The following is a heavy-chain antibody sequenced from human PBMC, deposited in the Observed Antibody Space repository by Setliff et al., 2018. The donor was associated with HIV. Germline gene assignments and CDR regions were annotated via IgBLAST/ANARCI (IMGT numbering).Heavy chain of an antibody. D-gene: IGHD4-17*01. J-gene: IGHJ4*02. V-gene: IGHV4-4*07. Sequence: NPSETLSLTCTVSGVSIDKNYWSWVRRPPGKGLEWIGRVYMSGKTNYSPSLKSRVTMSADTSKNQVSLKLSSVTAADTAVYYCARGERSYGGNFFDYWGQGTLVTVSS. CDR2: VYMSGKT. CDR1: GVSIDKNY. CDR3: ARGERSYGGNFFDY.